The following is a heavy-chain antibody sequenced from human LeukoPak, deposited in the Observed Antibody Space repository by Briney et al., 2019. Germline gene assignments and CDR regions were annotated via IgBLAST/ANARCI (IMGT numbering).Heavy chain of an antibody. D-gene: IGHD3-22*01. Sequence: RPGGSLRLSCAASGFTFDDYGMSWVRQAPGKGLEWVSGINWNGGSTGYADSVKGRFTISRDNAKNSLYLQMNSLRAEDTALYYCARGEVYYDSSGYPGTGFVEYFQHWGQGTLVTVSS. CDR1: GFTFDDYG. CDR2: INWNGGST. V-gene: IGHV3-20*04. J-gene: IGHJ1*01. CDR3: ARGEVYYDSSGYPGTGFVEYFQH.